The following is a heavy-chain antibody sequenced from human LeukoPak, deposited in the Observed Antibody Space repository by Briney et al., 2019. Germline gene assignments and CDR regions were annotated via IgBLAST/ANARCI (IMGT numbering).Heavy chain of an antibody. V-gene: IGHV1-46*01. CDR3: ARSPYDSSGYYYHYYYGMDV. CDR2: INPSGGST. Sequence: ASVKVSCKASGYTFTSYGISWVRQAPGQGLEWMGIINPSGGSTSYAQKFQGRVTMTRDTSTSTVYMELSSLRSEDTAVYYCARSPYDSSGYYYHYYYGMDVWGQGTTVTVSS. CDR1: GYTFTSYG. D-gene: IGHD3-22*01. J-gene: IGHJ6*02.